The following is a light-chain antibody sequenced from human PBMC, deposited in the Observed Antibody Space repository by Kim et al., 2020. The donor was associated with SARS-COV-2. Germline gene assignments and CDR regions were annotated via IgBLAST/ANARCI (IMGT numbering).Light chain of an antibody. CDR2: AAS. V-gene: IGKV1-39*01. CDR1: QNIGTY. CDR3: QQSYSTPLHT. J-gene: IGKJ2*01. Sequence: ASVCDRVTITCRANQNIGTYLNWYQHKAGKAPQLLIYAASSLRSGVPSRFSGSGSGTDFTLTISSLQPDDFATYYCQQSYSTPLHTFGQGTKLEIK.